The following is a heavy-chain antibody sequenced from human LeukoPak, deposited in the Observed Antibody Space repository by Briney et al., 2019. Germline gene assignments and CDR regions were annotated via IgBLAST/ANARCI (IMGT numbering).Heavy chain of an antibody. CDR3: ARDVGARAPNV. CDR1: GFTFSSHG. Sequence: GGSLRLSCAASGFTFSSHGMNWVRQAPGKGLEWVSGISPSGGITYYTDSVKGRFTISRDNSKSTQSLQMNSLRAEDTAVYYCARDVGARAPNVWGKGTTVTVSS. J-gene: IGHJ6*04. V-gene: IGHV3-23*01. CDR2: ISPSGGIT.